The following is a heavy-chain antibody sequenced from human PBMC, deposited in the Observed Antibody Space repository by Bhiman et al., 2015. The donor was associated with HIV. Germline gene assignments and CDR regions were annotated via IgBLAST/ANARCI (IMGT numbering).Heavy chain of an antibody. CDR2: ISGSGGST. V-gene: IGHV3-23*01. Sequence: VQLLESGGGLVQPGGSLRLSCAASGFTFSSYAMSWVRQAPGKGLEWVSAISGSGGSTYYADSVKGRFTISRDNSKNTLYLQMNSLRAEDTAVYYCAKDLALGSSSGNYFDYWGQGTLVTVSS. J-gene: IGHJ4*02. D-gene: IGHD6-6*01. CDR3: AKDLALGSSSGNYFDY. CDR1: GFTFSSYA.